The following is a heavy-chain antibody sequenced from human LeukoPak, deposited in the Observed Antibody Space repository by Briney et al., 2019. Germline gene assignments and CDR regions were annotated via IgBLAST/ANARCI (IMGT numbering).Heavy chain of an antibody. D-gene: IGHD3-10*01. CDR2: ISYDGSNK. J-gene: IGHJ6*02. V-gene: IGHV3-30-3*01. CDR1: GFTFSSYA. CDR3: ARDLYTSELLWFGELDPHYGMDV. Sequence: GGSLRLSCAASGFTFSSYAMHWVRQAPGKGLEWVAVISYDGSNKYYADSVKGRFTISRDNPKNTLYLQMNSLRAEDTAVYYCARDLYTSELLWFGELDPHYGMDVWGQGTTVTVSS.